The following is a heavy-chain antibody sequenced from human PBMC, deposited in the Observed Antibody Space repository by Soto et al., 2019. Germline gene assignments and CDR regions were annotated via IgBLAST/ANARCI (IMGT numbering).Heavy chain of an antibody. CDR1: GGTFSSYA. V-gene: IGHV1-69*01. Sequence: QVQLVQSGAEVKKPGSSVKVSCKASGGTFSSYAISWVRQAPGQGLEWMGGIIPIFGTANYAQKFQGRVTITADESTSTAYMELSSLRSEGTAVYYCTLITGTWLDYYYYGMDVWGQGTTVTVSS. CDR3: TLITGTWLDYYYYGMDV. CDR2: IIPIFGTA. J-gene: IGHJ6*02. D-gene: IGHD1-20*01.